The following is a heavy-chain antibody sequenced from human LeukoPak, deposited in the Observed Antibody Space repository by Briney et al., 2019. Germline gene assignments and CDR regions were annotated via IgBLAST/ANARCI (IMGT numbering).Heavy chain of an antibody. V-gene: IGHV3-7*01. CDR3: TRRLDD. D-gene: IGHD3-16*01. Sequence: GGSLRLSCAASGFSFNSDWMDWVRQAPGKGLEWVANIKHDESEKNYLDSVKGRFTISRDNAQNSLYLQMSGLRVEDTAVYYCTRRLDDWGQGTLVTVSS. J-gene: IGHJ4*02. CDR2: IKHDESEK. CDR1: GFSFNSDW.